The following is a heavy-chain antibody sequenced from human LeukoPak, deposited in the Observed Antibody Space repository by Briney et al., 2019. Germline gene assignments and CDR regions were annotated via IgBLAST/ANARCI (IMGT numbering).Heavy chain of an antibody. CDR3: ARERTGYSSGWYRPSPAYYGMDV. CDR2: VIPILGIA. Sequence: GASVKVSCKASGGTFSSYAISWMRQAPGQGLEWMGRVIPILGIANYAQKFQGRVTITADKSTSTAYMELSSLRSDDTAVYYCARERTGYSSGWYRPSPAYYGMDVWGQGTTVTVSS. CDR1: GGTFSSYA. J-gene: IGHJ6*02. D-gene: IGHD6-19*01. V-gene: IGHV1-69*04.